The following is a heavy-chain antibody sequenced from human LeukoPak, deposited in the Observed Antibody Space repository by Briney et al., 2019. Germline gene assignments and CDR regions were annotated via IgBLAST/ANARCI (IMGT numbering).Heavy chain of an antibody. CDR1: GYTFTSYY. V-gene: IGHV1-46*01. CDR3: ARDHRPSYDSSAYYYPGDY. CDR2: INPSGGTT. Sequence: ASVKVSCKASGYTFTSYYIHWVRQAPGQGLEWMVIINPSGGTTSYAQKFQGRLTMTRDTSTSTVYMELSSLRSEDTAVYYCARDHRPSYDSSAYYYPGDYWGQGTLVTVSS. J-gene: IGHJ4*02. D-gene: IGHD3-22*01.